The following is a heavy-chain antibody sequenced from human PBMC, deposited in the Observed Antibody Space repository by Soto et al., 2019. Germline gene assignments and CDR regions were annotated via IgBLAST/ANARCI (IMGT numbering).Heavy chain of an antibody. CDR3: ASPKAPGGSYPAGR. CDR1: GFTFSTYS. Sequence: EVQLVESGGGLVQPGGSLRLSCAASGFTFSTYSINWVRQAPGKGLEWVSYISASSSTIYYADSGKGRFTISRDNAKNSLYLQMNSLRDEDTAVYYCASPKAPGGSYPAGRWGQGTLVTVSS. CDR2: ISASSSTI. D-gene: IGHD1-26*01. J-gene: IGHJ4*02. V-gene: IGHV3-48*02.